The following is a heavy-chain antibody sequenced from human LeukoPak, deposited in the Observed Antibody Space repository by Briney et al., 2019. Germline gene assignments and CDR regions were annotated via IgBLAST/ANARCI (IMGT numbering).Heavy chain of an antibody. CDR3: AREAWYYDSSGYYDY. J-gene: IGHJ4*02. CDR1: GYTFTSYY. CDR2: INPSGGST. D-gene: IGHD3-22*01. V-gene: IGHV1-46*01. Sequence: ASVKVSCKASGYTFTSYYTHWVRQAPGQGLEWMGIINPSGGSTSYAQKFQGRVTMTRDTSTSTVYMELSSLRSEDTAVYYCAREAWYYDSSGYYDYWGQGTLVTVSS.